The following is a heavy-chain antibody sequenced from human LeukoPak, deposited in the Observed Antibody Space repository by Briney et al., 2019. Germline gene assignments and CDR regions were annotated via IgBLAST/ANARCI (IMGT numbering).Heavy chain of an antibody. CDR2: ISYDGSNK. Sequence: GGSLRLSCAASRFTFSSYAMHWVRQAPGKGLEWVAVISYDGSNKYYADSVKGRFTISRDNSKNTLYLQMNSLRAEDTAVYYCARALDYWGQGTLVTVSS. CDR1: RFTFSSYA. V-gene: IGHV3-30*04. J-gene: IGHJ4*02. CDR3: ARALDY.